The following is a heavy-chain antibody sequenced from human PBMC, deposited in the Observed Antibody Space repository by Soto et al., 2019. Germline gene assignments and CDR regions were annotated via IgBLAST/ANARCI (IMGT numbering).Heavy chain of an antibody. CDR3: VRVFCTSWFDP. Sequence: QVQMQESGPGLVKPSQTLSLTCTVSGDSIRSGASYWSWIRQHPGKGLEWIGYIYYTGSTYYNPSRKRRVSMSVDTSEHQFSLKMTSVTAADTAVYYCVRVFCTSWFDPWGQGTLVTVSS. CDR2: IYYTGST. CDR1: GDSIRSGASY. D-gene: IGHD2-2*01. J-gene: IGHJ5*02. V-gene: IGHV4-31*03.